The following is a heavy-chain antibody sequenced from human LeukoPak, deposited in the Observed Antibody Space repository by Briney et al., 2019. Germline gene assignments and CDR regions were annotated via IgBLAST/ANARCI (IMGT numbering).Heavy chain of an antibody. D-gene: IGHD3-10*01. Sequence: SETLSLTCTVSGGSISSGGYYWSWIRQHPGKGLEWIGYIHHSGSSYYNPSLKSRVIISVDTSKNQFSLKLNSVTAADAAVYYCANYGSGSYRFDPWGQGTLVTVSS. J-gene: IGHJ5*02. CDR3: ANYGSGSYRFDP. CDR2: IHHSGSS. V-gene: IGHV4-31*03. CDR1: GGSISSGGYY.